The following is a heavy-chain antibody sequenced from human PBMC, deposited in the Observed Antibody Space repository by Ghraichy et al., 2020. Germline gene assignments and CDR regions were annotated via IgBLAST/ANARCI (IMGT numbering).Heavy chain of an antibody. Sequence: GGSLRLSCAASGLTFSNYWMHWVRQAPGKGLVWVSRINSDGSSTSYADSVKGRFTISRDNTKNTLYLQMNSLRAEDTAVYYCAKGGRAHFDYWGQGTRVTVSS. D-gene: IGHD3-16*01. CDR2: INSDGSST. J-gene: IGHJ4*02. CDR3: AKGGRAHFDY. CDR1: GLTFSNYW. V-gene: IGHV3-74*01.